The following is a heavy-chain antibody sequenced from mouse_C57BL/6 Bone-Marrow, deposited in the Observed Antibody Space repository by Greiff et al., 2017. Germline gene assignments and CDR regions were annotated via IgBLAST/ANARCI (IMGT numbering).Heavy chain of an antibody. CDR1: GYTFTSYW. Sequence: VQLQQPGAELVRPGSSVKLSCKASGYTFTSYWMDWVKQRPGQGLEWIGNIYPSDSETHYNQKFKDKATLTVAKSSSTAYMQLSSLTSEDSAVYYCAREGTTVVGAMDDWGQGTSVTVSS. D-gene: IGHD1-1*01. V-gene: IGHV1-61*01. CDR3: AREGTTVVGAMDD. J-gene: IGHJ4*01. CDR2: IYPSDSET.